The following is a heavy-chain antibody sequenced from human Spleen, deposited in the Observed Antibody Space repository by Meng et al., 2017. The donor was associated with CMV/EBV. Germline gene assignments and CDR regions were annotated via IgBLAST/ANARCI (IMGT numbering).Heavy chain of an antibody. V-gene: IGHV4-34*01. J-gene: IGHJ4*02. CDR3: ARSGGVQQPLEFDS. CDR1: GGSFSGYY. D-gene: IGHD6-13*01. CDR2: VNHSGST. Sequence: QVQLQPWGAGLLKPSXALPLPCAGYGGSFSGYYWSLIRQPPGKGLEWIGEVNHSGSTNYHPSLKSRVTISVDTSKNQFSLKLSSVTAADTAVYFCARSGGVQQPLEFDSWGQGILVTVSS.